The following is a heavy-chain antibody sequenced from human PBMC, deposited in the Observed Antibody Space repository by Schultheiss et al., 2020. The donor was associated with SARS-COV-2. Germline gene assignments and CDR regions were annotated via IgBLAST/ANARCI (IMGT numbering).Heavy chain of an antibody. D-gene: IGHD2-2*01. CDR3: ARLTSYCSSTSCYGDY. J-gene: IGHJ4*02. CDR1: GYTFTSYG. Sequence: ASVKVSCKTSGYTFTSYGISWVRQAPGQGLEWMGWISAYNGNTNYAQKLQGRVTITADESTSTAYMELSSLRSEDTAVYYCARLTSYCSSTSCYGDYWGQGTLVTVSS. CDR2: ISAYNGNT. V-gene: IGHV1-18*01.